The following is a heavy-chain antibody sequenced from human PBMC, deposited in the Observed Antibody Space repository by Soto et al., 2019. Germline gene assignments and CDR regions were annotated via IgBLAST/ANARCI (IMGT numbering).Heavy chain of an antibody. D-gene: IGHD3-10*01. CDR2: VSNYNGNR. CDR3: ASGKMVRGPGPQYYFYFGMDV. J-gene: IGHJ6*02. V-gene: IGHV1-18*01. Sequence: QVQLVQSGLEVKKPGASVKVSCKASGYSFTNFGFNWVRQAPGQGLEWMGWVSNYNGNRKYAEKFQGRVTMTTDTSANTAYMELGSLRSDDTALYYCASGKMVRGPGPQYYFYFGMDVWGQGTTLIVSS. CDR1: GYSFTNFG.